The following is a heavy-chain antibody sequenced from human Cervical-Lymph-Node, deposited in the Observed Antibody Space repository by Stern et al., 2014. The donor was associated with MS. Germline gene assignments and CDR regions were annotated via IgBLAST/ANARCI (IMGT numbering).Heavy chain of an antibody. CDR1: GFTFSSYS. CDR2: ISYVGTET. Sequence: QVQLVQSGGGVVQPGRSLRLSCAASGFTFSSYSMHWVRQPPGKGLEWVAFISYVGTETYFADSVEGRFTISRDNSKNTLYLQMNSLRPDDTAVYYCARHGVLTAQNHLPLYFDYWGQGNPVTVSS. J-gene: IGHJ4*02. D-gene: IGHD1-14*01. V-gene: IGHV3-30*04. CDR3: ARHGVLTAQNHLPLYFDY.